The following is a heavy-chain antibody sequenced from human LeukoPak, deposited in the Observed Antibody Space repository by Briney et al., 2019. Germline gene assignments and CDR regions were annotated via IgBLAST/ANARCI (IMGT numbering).Heavy chain of an antibody. CDR3: ARLIQWERVDY. CDR1: GGSISSSSYY. CDR2: IYYSGST. Sequence: SETLSLTCTVSGGSISSSSYYWGWIRQPPGKGLEWIGSIYYSGSTYYNQSLKSRVTISVDTSKNQFSLKLSSVTAADTAVYYCARLIQWERVDYWGQGTLVTVSS. D-gene: IGHD1-26*01. J-gene: IGHJ4*02. V-gene: IGHV4-39*01.